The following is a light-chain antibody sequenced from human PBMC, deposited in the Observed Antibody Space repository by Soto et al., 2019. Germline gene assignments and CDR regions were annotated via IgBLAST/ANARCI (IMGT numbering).Light chain of an antibody. CDR1: SSDIGDYTY. V-gene: IGLV2-14*01. J-gene: IGLJ1*01. CDR3: SSYTSGSTLYA. Sequence: QSALTQPASVSGSPGQSITISCTGTSSDIGDYTYVSWYQQHPGKAPKLIIYGVSNRPSGDSNRFSGSKSGNTASLTISGLQAEDEADYYCSSYTSGSTLYAFGTGTKVTVL. CDR2: GVS.